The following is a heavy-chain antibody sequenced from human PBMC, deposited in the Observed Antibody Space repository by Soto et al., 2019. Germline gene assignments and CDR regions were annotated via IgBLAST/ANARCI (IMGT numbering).Heavy chain of an antibody. CDR2: LLRSGSST. D-gene: IGHD4-17*01. Sequence: GGSLRLSCAASRFTFRSYAMSWARQAPGKGLEWVSSLLRSGSSTYYADSVKGRFTISSDISANSLYLQMDSLRAEDTAVYYCAKDAVSGDGVWLLDSWGQGTVVTVSS. V-gene: IGHV3-23*01. J-gene: IGHJ5*02. CDR1: RFTFRSYA. CDR3: AKDAVSGDGVWLLDS.